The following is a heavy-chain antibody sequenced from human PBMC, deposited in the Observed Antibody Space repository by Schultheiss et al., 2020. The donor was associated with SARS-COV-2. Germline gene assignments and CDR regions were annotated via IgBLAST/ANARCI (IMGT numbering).Heavy chain of an antibody. CDR2: IYYSVST. Sequence: SQTLSLTCTVSGGSISSSSYYWGWIRQPPGKWLEWIGSIYYSVSTYYNPSLKSRVTISVDTSKNQFSLKLSSLTSADTSVYYCARHASVVLVATFDYWGQGGLVTVSS. CDR1: GGSISSSSYY. V-gene: IGHV4-39*01. CDR3: ARHASVVLVATFDY. J-gene: IGHJ4*02. D-gene: IGHD5-12*01.